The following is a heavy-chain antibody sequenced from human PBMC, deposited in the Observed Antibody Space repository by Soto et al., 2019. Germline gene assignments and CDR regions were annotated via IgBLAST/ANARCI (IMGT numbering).Heavy chain of an antibody. J-gene: IGHJ4*02. Sequence: EVSLVESGGTLIQPGGSLRLSCAAVDFNVTEKYMHWVRQAPGKGLEWVSVIYSHDDTDYADSVQGRFAISRDKSQNSVYLQMHSLRVEDTAVYYCVRGVSVYYSASTNHFDYWGQGTLVTVSS. V-gene: IGHV3-53*01. CDR1: DFNVTEKY. D-gene: IGHD2-8*01. CDR2: IYSHDDT. CDR3: VRGVSVYYSASTNHFDY.